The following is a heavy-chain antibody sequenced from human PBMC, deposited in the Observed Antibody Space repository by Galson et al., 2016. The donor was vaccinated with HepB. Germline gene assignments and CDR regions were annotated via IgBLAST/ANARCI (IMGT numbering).Heavy chain of an antibody. V-gene: IGHV3-21*01. CDR1: GFTYSNYY. D-gene: IGHD5-12*01. Sequence: SLRLSCAASGFTYSNYYMNWVRQAPGKAPEWVSTISRDGSDIYYADSVKGRFTISRDNAKNSLFLQMTSLRADDTAVYYCARGSPGYTPDFDYWGQGTLVTVPS. J-gene: IGHJ4*01. CDR2: ISRDGSDI. CDR3: ARGSPGYTPDFDY.